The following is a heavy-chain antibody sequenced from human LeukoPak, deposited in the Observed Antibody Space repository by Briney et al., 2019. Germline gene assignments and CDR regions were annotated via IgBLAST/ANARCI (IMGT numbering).Heavy chain of an antibody. CDR2: IKQDGSEK. CDR1: EFTFSNYW. Sequence: GGSLRLSCAASEFTFSNYWMSCVRQAAGKGLEWVANIKQDGSEKYYVDSVKGRFTISRDNAKNSLYLQMNSLRAEDTAVYYCAGLSPYYYENSGYYDFAEYFQYWGQGTLVTVSS. CDR3: AGLSPYYYENSGYYDFAEYFQY. D-gene: IGHD3-22*01. V-gene: IGHV3-7*01. J-gene: IGHJ1*01.